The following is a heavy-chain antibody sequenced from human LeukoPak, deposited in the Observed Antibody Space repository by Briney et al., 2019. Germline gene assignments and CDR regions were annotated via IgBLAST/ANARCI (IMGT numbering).Heavy chain of an antibody. CDR1: GYTFTSYY. J-gene: IGHJ4*02. V-gene: IGHV1-46*01. CDR2: INPSGGST. Sequence: ASVKVSCKASGYTFTSYYMHWVRQAPGQGLEWMGIINPSGGSTNYAQKFQGRVTMTRDTSTSTVYMELSSLRSEDTAVYYCATLYDSNLRFDYWGQGTLVTVSS. D-gene: IGHD3-3*01. CDR3: ATLYDSNLRFDY.